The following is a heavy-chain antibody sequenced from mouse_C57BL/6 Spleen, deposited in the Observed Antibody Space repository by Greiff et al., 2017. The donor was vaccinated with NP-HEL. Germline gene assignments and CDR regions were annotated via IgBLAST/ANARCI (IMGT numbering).Heavy chain of an antibody. CDR2: ISSGSSTI. Sequence: EVMLVESGGGLVKPGGSLKLSCAASGFTFSDYGMHWVRQAPEKGLEWVAYISSGSSTIYYADTVKGRFTISRDNAKNTLCLQMTRLRSEDTAMYYCARDGYSSYWYFDVWGTGTTVTVSS. D-gene: IGHD2-3*01. CDR3: ARDGYSSYWYFDV. CDR1: GFTFSDYG. J-gene: IGHJ1*03. V-gene: IGHV5-17*01.